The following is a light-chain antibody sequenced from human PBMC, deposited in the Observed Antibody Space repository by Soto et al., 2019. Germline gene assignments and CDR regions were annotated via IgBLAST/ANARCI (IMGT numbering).Light chain of an antibody. Sequence: EVVLTQSPATLSLSPGERATLSCRASENVRTFVDWYQQKPGQAPRRLIHGASNRATGIPARFSGSGSGTDFTLTISNREPEDFAVYYCRQHSHWPPWTFGQGTKVDI. CDR3: RQHSHWPPWT. CDR2: GAS. J-gene: IGKJ1*01. V-gene: IGKV3-11*01. CDR1: ENVRTF.